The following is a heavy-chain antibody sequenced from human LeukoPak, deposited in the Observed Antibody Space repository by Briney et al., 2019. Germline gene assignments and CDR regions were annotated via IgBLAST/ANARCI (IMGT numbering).Heavy chain of an antibody. CDR3: AHNSGWSFDY. CDR2: IDWDDDK. J-gene: IGHJ4*02. CDR1: GFSLSTSGMR. Sequence: GSGPALVKPTQTLTPTCTFSGFSLSTSGMRVSWIRQPPGKALEWLARIDWDDDKFYSTSLKTRLTISKDTSKNQVVLTLTNMDPVDTATYYCAHNSGWSFDYWGQGTLVTVSS. D-gene: IGHD6-19*01. V-gene: IGHV2-70*04.